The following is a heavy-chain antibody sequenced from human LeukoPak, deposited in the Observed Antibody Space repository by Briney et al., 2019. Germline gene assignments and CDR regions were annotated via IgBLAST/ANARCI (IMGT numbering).Heavy chain of an antibody. Sequence: GGSLRLSCAASGFTFSSYAMSWVRQAPGKGLEWVSAISGSGGSTYYADSVKGRFTISRDNSKNTLYLQMNSLRAEDTAVYYCAKVPHAMATIDGRYYFDYWGQGTLVTVSS. CDR2: ISGSGGST. CDR1: GFTFSSYA. V-gene: IGHV3-23*01. CDR3: AKVPHAMATIDGRYYFDY. J-gene: IGHJ4*02. D-gene: IGHD5-24*01.